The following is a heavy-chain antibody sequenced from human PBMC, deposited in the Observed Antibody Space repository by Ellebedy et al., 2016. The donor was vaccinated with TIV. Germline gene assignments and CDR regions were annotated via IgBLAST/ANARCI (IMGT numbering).Heavy chain of an antibody. Sequence: AASVKVSCKASGYTFTAYYINWVRQAPGQGLEWMGWINPDSGGTNYAQKFQGRVIMTRDTSINTAYMELSSLRSEDTAVYYCARGQYRSSWARFDYWGQGTLVTVSS. CDR3: ARGQYRSSWARFDY. V-gene: IGHV1-2*02. D-gene: IGHD6-13*01. J-gene: IGHJ4*02. CDR2: INPDSGGT. CDR1: GYTFTAYY.